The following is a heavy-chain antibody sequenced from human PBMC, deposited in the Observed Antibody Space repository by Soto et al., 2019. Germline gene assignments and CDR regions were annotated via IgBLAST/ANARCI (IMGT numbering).Heavy chain of an antibody. J-gene: IGHJ6*02. Sequence: QVQVVESGGGVVQPGRSLRLSCTASGFTFSGHAMHWVRQPPGKGLEWVAQIWYDGSNKYYADSVKGRFTISRDNSKNTLYVQMDSLRVEYTAVYYCARDGQSLAPYALDVWGQGTSVTVSS. CDR2: IWYDGSNK. V-gene: IGHV3-33*01. CDR1: GFTFSGHA. D-gene: IGHD6-19*01. CDR3: ARDGQSLAPYALDV.